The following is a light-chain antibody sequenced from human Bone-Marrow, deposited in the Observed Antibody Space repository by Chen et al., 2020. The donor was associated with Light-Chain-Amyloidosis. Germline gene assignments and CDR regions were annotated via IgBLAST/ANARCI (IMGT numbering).Light chain of an antibody. Sequence: EIVLTQSPATLSLSPGERATLSCRASQRVSSYLAWFQQKPGQAPRLLIYDASNRATGIPGRFSGSGSGTDFTLTISSLEPEDFAVYYCQQRSNWRVTFGGGTKVEIK. CDR3: QQRSNWRVT. V-gene: IGKV3-11*01. CDR1: QRVSSY. J-gene: IGKJ4*01. CDR2: DAS.